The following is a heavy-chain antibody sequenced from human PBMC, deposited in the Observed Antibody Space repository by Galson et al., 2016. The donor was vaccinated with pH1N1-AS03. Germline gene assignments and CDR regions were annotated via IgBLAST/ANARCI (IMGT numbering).Heavy chain of an antibody. D-gene: IGHD4-23*01. CDR3: ARWSRGGNFASLDP. CDR2: IYNDDTT. V-gene: IGHV3-53*01. CDR1: GFTVTRND. Sequence: SLRLSCAASGFTVTRNDMHWVRQATGKGLEWVSIIYNDDTTYYADSLKGRFTISRDNSKNTLYLQMNSLRAEDTAVYYCARWSRGGNFASLDPWGQGTLVTVSS. J-gene: IGHJ5*02.